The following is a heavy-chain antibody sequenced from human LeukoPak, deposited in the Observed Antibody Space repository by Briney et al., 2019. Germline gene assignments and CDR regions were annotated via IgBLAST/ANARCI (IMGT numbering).Heavy chain of an antibody. J-gene: IGHJ6*03. CDR3: ARHPNTYYDFWSGYYYYMDV. CDR2: IYYSGST. V-gene: IGHV4-39*01. CDR1: GGSISSSSYY. D-gene: IGHD3-3*01. Sequence: SGTLSLTCTVSGGSISSSSYYWGWIRQPPGKGLEWIGSIYYSGSTYYNPSLKSRVTISVDTSKNQFSLKLSSVTAADTAVYYCARHPNTYYDFWSGYYYYMDVWGKGTTVTVSS.